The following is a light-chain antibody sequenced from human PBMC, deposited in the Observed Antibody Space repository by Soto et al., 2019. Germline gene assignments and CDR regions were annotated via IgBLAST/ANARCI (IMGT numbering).Light chain of an antibody. CDR3: QQHGASIT. V-gene: IGKV3-20*01. Sequence: VLTQSPRTLSLSPGERATLSCRASQNVNNNFVAWYQQKPGQAPSLLIYGVSDRATGVPDRFSGSGSGTDFTLTISRLEPEDFAVYYCQQHGASITFAGGTRVENK. J-gene: IGKJ4*01. CDR2: GVS. CDR1: QNVNNNF.